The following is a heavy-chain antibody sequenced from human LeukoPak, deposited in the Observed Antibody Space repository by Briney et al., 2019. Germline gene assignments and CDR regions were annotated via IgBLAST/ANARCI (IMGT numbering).Heavy chain of an antibody. Sequence: PSETLSLTCAVYGGSFSAYYWSWLRQPPGKGLEWIGYIHYSGSTNYNPSLKSRVTISVDTSKNQFSLKLNSVTAADTAVYYCARVEEGYGSGRRENYYYYYMDVWGKGTTVTISS. D-gene: IGHD3-10*01. V-gene: IGHV4-59*01. CDR3: ARVEEGYGSGRRENYYYYYMDV. CDR1: GGSFSAYY. CDR2: IHYSGST. J-gene: IGHJ6*03.